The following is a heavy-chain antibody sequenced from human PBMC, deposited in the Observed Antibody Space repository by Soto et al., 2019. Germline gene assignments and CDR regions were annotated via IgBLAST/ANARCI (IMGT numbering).Heavy chain of an antibody. V-gene: IGHV3-53*04. J-gene: IGHJ4*02. CDR1: GFSVSSSY. CDR2: FYSGGTT. CDR3: VGPTRDFDY. Sequence: EVQLVESGGGLVQPGGSLRLSCVVSGFSVSSSYMSWVRQAPEKGLEWVSAFYSGGTTYYADSVKGRFTISRHSSNNTLYLQMNSPVSEDTAVDYCVGPTRDFDYWGQGTLVTVSS. D-gene: IGHD6-6*01.